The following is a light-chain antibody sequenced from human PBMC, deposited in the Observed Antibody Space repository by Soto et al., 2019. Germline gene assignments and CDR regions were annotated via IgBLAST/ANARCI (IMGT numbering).Light chain of an antibody. Sequence: DIQMTQSPSSVSASVGDRVTITCRASQGISNMLGWYQQRPGKAPKLLIYTASSLVGGVPSRFSGSGSGTDFTLTISSLQPEDFATYYCQQANSLPRTFGPGTEVDIK. CDR2: TAS. CDR1: QGISNM. J-gene: IGKJ3*01. CDR3: QQANSLPRT. V-gene: IGKV1-12*01.